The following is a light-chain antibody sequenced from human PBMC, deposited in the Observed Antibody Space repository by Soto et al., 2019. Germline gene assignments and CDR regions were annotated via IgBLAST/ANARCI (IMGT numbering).Light chain of an antibody. CDR3: SSYTRSSTRV. V-gene: IGLV2-14*01. CDR1: SSDVGGYNY. CDR2: EVS. Sequence: QSARTQPASVSGSPGQSITISCTGTSSDVGGYNYVSWYQQHPGKAPKLMIYEVSNRPSGVYNRFSGSKSGNTASLTSTRLQAEDEADYYCSSYTRSSTRVFGGGTKVTVL. J-gene: IGLJ3*02.